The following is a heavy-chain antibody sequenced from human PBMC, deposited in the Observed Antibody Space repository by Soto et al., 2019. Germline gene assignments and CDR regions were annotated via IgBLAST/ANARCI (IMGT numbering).Heavy chain of an antibody. CDR3: ARDLPGDYEYNWFDP. V-gene: IGHV1-3*01. CDR1: GYTFTSYA. J-gene: IGHJ5*02. D-gene: IGHD4-17*01. Sequence: GASVKVSCKASGYTFTSYAMHWVRQAPGQRLEWMGWINAGNGNTKYSQKFQGRVTITRDTSASTAYMELSSLRSEDTAVYCCARDLPGDYEYNWFDPWGQGTLVTVSS. CDR2: INAGNGNT.